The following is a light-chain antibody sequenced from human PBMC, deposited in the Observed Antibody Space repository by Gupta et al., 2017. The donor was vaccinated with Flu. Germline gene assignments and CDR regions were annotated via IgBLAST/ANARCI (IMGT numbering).Light chain of an antibody. CDR3: SSWDGSLVGVI. CDR1: NSNIGNQY. CDR2: RND. V-gene: IGLV1-47*01. J-gene: IGLJ2*01. Sequence: QSVLTQPPSASGTPGQRVTISCSGSNSNIGNQYVSWYQHLPGTTPRLLIHRNDQRPSGVPDRFSGSKSGTSASLTISGLRSEDEADYFCSSWDGSLVGVIFGGGTKLTV.